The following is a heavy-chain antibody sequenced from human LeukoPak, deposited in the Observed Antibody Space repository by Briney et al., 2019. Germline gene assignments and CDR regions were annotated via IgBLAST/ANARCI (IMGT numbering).Heavy chain of an antibody. Sequence: SETLSLTCTVSGGSISGSSYYWGWIRQPPGKGLEWIGSIYYSGSTYYNPSLKSRVTISVDTSKNQFSLKLSSVTAADTAVYYCSIMLRGVIPPIYWGHGALVTASS. J-gene: IGHJ4*01. CDR1: GGSISGSSYY. CDR3: SIMLRGVIPPIY. D-gene: IGHD3-10*01. V-gene: IGHV4-39*07. CDR2: IYYSGST.